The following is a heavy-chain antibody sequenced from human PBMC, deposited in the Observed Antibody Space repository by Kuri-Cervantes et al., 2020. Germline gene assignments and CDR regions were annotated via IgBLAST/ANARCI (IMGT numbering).Heavy chain of an antibody. V-gene: IGHV3-74*01. Sequence: GGSLRLSCAASEFTFSNYWMHWVRQAPGKGLVWVSRINTDGTTTNYADSVKGRFTISRDSAKNTVYLQMNGLRGEDTAVYYCAKAVLLWGQGTTVTVSS. CDR3: AKAVLL. D-gene: IGHD4/OR15-4a*01. J-gene: IGHJ6*02. CDR1: EFTFSNYW. CDR2: INTDGTTT.